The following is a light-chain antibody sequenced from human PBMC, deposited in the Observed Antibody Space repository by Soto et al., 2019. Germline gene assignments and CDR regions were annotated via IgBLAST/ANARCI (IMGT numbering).Light chain of an antibody. Sequence: EIVLTQSPATLSLSPGERATLSCRASQSVSSYLAWYQQNPGQAPRLLIYDASNRATGIPARFSGSGSGTDLTLTIPTLEPEDFAVDYCQQRSNWPYTFGRGTKVEIK. CDR3: QQRSNWPYT. CDR2: DAS. J-gene: IGKJ4*01. V-gene: IGKV3-11*01. CDR1: QSVSSY.